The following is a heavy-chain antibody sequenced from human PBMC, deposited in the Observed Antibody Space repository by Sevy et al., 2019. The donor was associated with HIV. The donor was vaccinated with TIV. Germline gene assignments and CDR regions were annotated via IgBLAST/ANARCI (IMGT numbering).Heavy chain of an antibody. Sequence: SETLSLTCTVSGGSISSSGYYWGWIRQPPGKGLEWIGSIYYSGSTYYNPSLKSRVTISVDTSKNQFSLKLSSVTAADTAVYYCARLYYYDSSGYYSPNWFDPWGQGTLVTVSS. D-gene: IGHD3-22*01. CDR1: GGSISSSGYY. V-gene: IGHV4-39*01. CDR3: ARLYYYDSSGYYSPNWFDP. J-gene: IGHJ5*02. CDR2: IYYSGST.